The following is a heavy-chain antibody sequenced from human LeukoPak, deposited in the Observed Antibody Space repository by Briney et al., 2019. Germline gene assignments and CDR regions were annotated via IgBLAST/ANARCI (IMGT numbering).Heavy chain of an antibody. CDR3: ASGLPYDILTGYPYSDWFDP. CDR1: GFTFSGSA. V-gene: IGHV3-11*01. D-gene: IGHD3-9*01. Sequence: GGSLRLSCAASGFTFSGSAMPWIRQAPGKGLEWVSYISSSGSTIYYADSVKGRFTISRDNAKNSLYLQMNSLRAEDTAVYYCASGLPYDILTGYPYSDWFDPWGQGTLVTVSS. J-gene: IGHJ5*02. CDR2: ISSSGSTI.